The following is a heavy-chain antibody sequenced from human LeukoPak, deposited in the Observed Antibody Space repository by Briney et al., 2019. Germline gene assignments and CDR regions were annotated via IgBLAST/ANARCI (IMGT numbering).Heavy chain of an antibody. CDR2: ISSSSSTI. J-gene: IGHJ4*02. V-gene: IGHV3-48*01. Sequence: PGGSLRLSCAASGFTFSSYSMNWVRQAPGKGLEWVSYISSSSSTIYYADSVKGRFTISRDNSKNTLYLQMNSLRAEDTAVYYCATQVTVTTIWGQGTLVTVSS. D-gene: IGHD4-17*01. CDR1: GFTFSSYS. CDR3: ATQVTVTTI.